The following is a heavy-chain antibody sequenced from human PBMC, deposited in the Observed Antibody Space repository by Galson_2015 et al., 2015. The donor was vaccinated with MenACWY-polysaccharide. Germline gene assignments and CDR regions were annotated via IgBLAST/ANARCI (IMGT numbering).Heavy chain of an antibody. CDR1: GFTFSNYW. CDR2: IKQDGSEK. V-gene: IGHV3-7*03. CDR3: ASQTWTGYFDY. D-gene: IGHD3-10*01. Sequence: SLRLSCAASGFTFSNYWMSWVRQAPGKGLEWVANIKQDGSEKYYVDSVKGRFTISRDNAKNSLYLQTNSLRTEDTAMYYCASQTWTGYFDYWGQGILVTVSS. J-gene: IGHJ4*02.